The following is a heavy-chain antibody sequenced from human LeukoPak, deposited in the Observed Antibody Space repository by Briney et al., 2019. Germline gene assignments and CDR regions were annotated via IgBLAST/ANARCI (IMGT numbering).Heavy chain of an antibody. J-gene: IGHJ3*02. CDR2: IYYSGST. CDR3: ARVCGGDCYSDAFDI. CDR1: GGSISSYY. V-gene: IGHV4-59*01. Sequence: PSETLSLTCTVSGGSISSYYWSWIRQPPGKGLEWIGYIYYSGSTNYNPSLKSRVTIPVDTSKNQFSLKLSSVTAADTAVYYCARVCGGDCYSDAFDIWGQGTMVTVSS. D-gene: IGHD2-21*02.